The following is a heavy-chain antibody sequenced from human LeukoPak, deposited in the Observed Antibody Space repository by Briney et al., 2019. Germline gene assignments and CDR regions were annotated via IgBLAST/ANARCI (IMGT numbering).Heavy chain of an antibody. CDR2: IYYSGST. CDR3: ARDRDGYNWFDY. CDR1: GGSISSYY. V-gene: IGHV4-59*12. J-gene: IGHJ4*02. D-gene: IGHD5-24*01. Sequence: SETLSLTCTVSGGSISSYYWSWIRQPPGKGLEWIGYIYYSGSTNYNPSLKSRVTISVDTSKNQFSLKLSSVTAADTAMYYCARDRDGYNWFDYWGQGTLVTVSS.